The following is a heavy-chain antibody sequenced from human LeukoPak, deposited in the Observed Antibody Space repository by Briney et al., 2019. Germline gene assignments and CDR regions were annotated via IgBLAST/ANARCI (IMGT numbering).Heavy chain of an antibody. D-gene: IGHD6-13*01. V-gene: IGHV1-18*01. CDR3: ARGSGYSSSWYYFDY. J-gene: IGHJ4*02. CDR1: GYTFTSYG. Sequence: ASVKVSCKASGYTFTSYGISWVRQAPGQGLEWMGWISAYNGNTNYAQKLQGRVTMTTDTSTSTAYMELRSLRSEDTAVYYCARGSGYSSSWYYFDYWGQGTLVTVSS. CDR2: ISAYNGNT.